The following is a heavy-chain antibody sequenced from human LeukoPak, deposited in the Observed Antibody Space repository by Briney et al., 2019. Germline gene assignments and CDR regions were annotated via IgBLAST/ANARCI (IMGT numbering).Heavy chain of an antibody. J-gene: IGHJ5*02. CDR2: IYYSGST. Sequence: SETLSLTCTVSGGSISSYYWNWIRQPPGKGLEWIGYIYYSGSTNYNPSLKSRVTISVDTSKNQFSLRLSSVTAADTAVYYCARGDSSGYYGWFDPWGQGTLVSVSS. V-gene: IGHV4-59*01. CDR3: ARGDSSGYYGWFDP. CDR1: GGSISSYY. D-gene: IGHD3-22*01.